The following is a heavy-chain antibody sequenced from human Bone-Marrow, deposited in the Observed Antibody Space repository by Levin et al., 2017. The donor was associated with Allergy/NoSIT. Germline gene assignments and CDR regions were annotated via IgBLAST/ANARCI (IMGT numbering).Heavy chain of an antibody. V-gene: IGHV1-46*01. CDR3: ARAEQDPAVGGLDF. D-gene: IGHD6-19*01. Sequence: GESLKISCKASGYIFTAFFVHWVRQAPGQGLEWMGKINPRDGRPTYSQSFQGRVIMDRDTSTSTVYMELSSLRSEDTAVYYCARAEQDPAVGGLDFWGQGTLVTVSS. CDR2: INPRDGRP. J-gene: IGHJ4*02. CDR1: GYIFTAFF.